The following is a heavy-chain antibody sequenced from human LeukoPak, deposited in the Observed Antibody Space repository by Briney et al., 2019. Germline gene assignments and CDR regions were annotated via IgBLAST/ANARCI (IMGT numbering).Heavy chain of an antibody. V-gene: IGHV4-34*01. CDR2: IYHSGST. CDR3: ARVANVVGAIRI. CDR1: GESFSDYY. D-gene: IGHD1-26*01. Sequence: PSETLSLTCAVYGESFSDYYWTWIRQPPGKGLEWIGHIYHSGSTYYNASLKSRVTISVDTSKHQFSLRLSSVTAADTAVYYCARVANVVGAIRIWGQGTLVTVSS. J-gene: IGHJ4*02.